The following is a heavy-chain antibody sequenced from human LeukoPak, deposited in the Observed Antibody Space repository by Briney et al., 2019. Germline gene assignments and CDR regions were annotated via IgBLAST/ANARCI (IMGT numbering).Heavy chain of an antibody. Sequence: GASVEVSCKASGYTFTGYYMHWVRQAPGQGLEWMGRINPNSGGTNYAQKFQGRVTMTRDTSISTAYMELSRLRSDDTAVYYCARTDYGDYEYFDYWGQGTLVTVSS. CDR1: GYTFTGYY. V-gene: IGHV1-2*06. CDR3: ARTDYGDYEYFDY. D-gene: IGHD4-17*01. CDR2: INPNSGGT. J-gene: IGHJ4*02.